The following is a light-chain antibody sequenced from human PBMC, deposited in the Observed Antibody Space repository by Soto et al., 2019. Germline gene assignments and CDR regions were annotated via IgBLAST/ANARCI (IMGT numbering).Light chain of an antibody. Sequence: PSPLSAATGSRVYITCRATKDIGSYLAWYQQIPGKAPKLLIYDASTLQSGVPSRFRGSGSGTDFTLTISYLQSEDFGTYYCQQFYNYPRTFGQGTKVDIK. CDR2: DAS. V-gene: IGKV1-8*01. CDR3: QQFYNYPRT. J-gene: IGKJ1*01. CDR1: KDIGSY.